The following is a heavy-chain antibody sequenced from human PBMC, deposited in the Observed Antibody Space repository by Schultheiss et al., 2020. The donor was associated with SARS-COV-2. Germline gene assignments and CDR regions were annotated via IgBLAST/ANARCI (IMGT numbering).Heavy chain of an antibody. CDR1: GFTFSTFG. Sequence: GGSLRLSCAASGFTFSTFGMHWVRQAPGKGLEWVAVIWYDGSNKYYADSVKGRFTISRDNSKNTLYLQMNSLRAEDTAVYYCAKDDSSGCLGYWGQGTLVTVSS. CDR2: IWYDGSNK. V-gene: IGHV3-30*02. D-gene: IGHD6-19*01. CDR3: AKDDSSGCLGY. J-gene: IGHJ4*02.